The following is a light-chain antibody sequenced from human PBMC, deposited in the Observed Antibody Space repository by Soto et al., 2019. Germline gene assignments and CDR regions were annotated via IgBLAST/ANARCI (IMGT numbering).Light chain of an antibody. J-gene: IGKJ3*01. V-gene: IGKV3-20*01. CDR2: GTS. CDR1: QSVSSGY. Sequence: EIVLTQSPGTLSLSPGERATLSCRASQSVSSGYLAWYQQKPGQAPRLLIYGTSRRATGIPDRFSGSGSVTDFTLTISRLQPEDFAVYYCQQYRSSPFTFGPGTKVDIK. CDR3: QQYRSSPFT.